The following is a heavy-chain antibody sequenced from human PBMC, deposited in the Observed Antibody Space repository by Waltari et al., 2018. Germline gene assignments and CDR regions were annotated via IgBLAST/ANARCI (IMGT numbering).Heavy chain of an antibody. CDR3: ATGGGIGRNYYMDV. D-gene: IGHD6-13*01. J-gene: IGHJ6*03. Sequence: QLQLQESGPRLVKPSATLSLTCIVSGGSISSSSYYLGWIRQSPGKGLEWIGAVYYSGSTYFNPSLQSRVTISVDTSKNQFSLKLSSVTAADTAMYYCATGGGIGRNYYMDVWGKGTTVTISS. CDR2: VYYSGST. V-gene: IGHV4-39*07. CDR1: GGSISSSSYY.